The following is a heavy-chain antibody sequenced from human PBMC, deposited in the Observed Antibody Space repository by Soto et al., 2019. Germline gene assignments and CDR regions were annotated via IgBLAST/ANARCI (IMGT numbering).Heavy chain of an antibody. J-gene: IGHJ6*02. CDR2: INSDGSHT. V-gene: IGHV3-74*01. CDR3: AGGMAGLDV. CDR1: GLSFNIYW. Sequence: EVQLVESGGGLVQPGGSLRLSCAASGLSFNIYWMHWVRQVPGKGLVWLARINSDGSHTIYVDSVKGRFTISRDNAKNTVFLQMESLRDEDTGVYYCAGGMAGLDVWGQGTTVTVSS.